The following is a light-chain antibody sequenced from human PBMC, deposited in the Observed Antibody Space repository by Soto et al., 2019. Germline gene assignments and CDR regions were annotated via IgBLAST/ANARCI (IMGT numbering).Light chain of an antibody. CDR1: SSDVGGYNY. CDR3: SSYTSSSTPWV. V-gene: IGLV2-14*03. CDR2: DVS. J-gene: IGLJ1*01. Sequence: LTRAASGTSADGGWLSISYNKTSSDVGGYNYVSWYQHHPGKAPKLMICDVSDRPSGVSNRFSGSKSGNTASLTISGLQAEDEADYYCSSYTSSSTPWVFGTGTKVTVL.